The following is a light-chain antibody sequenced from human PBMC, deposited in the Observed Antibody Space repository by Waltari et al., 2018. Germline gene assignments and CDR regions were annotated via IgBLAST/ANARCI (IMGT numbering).Light chain of an antibody. J-gene: IGKJ4*01. CDR3: QQYDGIVVT. CDR1: QTVSTIA. V-gene: IGKV3-20*01. Sequence: EIVLTQSPGTLSLSPGDRATLSCRASQTVSTIALSWYQQKPGQAPRVLIYSPYNRATGIPDRFSGSGSGTDFTLTISRLAPEDFAMYYCQQYDGIVVTFGGGTKVEI. CDR2: SPY.